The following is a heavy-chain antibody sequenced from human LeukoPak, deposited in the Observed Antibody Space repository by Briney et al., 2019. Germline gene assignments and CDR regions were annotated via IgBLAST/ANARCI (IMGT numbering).Heavy chain of an antibody. Sequence: PGGSLRLSCAASGFTFSSYAMHWVRQAPGKGLEWVAVISYDGSNKYYADSVKGRFTISRDNSKNTLYLQMNSLRAEDTAVYYCARGAGWYCSADSCYTGYFDYWGQGNLVTVSS. CDR2: ISYDGSNK. CDR1: GFTFSSYA. D-gene: IGHD2-15*01. V-gene: IGHV3-30-3*01. J-gene: IGHJ4*02. CDR3: ARGAGWYCSADSCYTGYFDY.